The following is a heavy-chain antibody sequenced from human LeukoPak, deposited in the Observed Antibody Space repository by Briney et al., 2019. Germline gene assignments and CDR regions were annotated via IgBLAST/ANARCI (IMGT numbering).Heavy chain of an antibody. D-gene: IGHD1-14*01. CDR3: ARVPPVPPGIRENPEEEFDY. Sequence: ASVKVSCKASGYTFTSYGISWVRQAPGQGLEWMGWISAYNGNTNYAQKLQGRVTMTTDTSTSTAYMELRSLRSDDTAAYYCARVPPVPPGIRENPEEEFDYWGQGTLVTVSS. J-gene: IGHJ4*02. V-gene: IGHV1-18*01. CDR1: GYTFTSYG. CDR2: ISAYNGNT.